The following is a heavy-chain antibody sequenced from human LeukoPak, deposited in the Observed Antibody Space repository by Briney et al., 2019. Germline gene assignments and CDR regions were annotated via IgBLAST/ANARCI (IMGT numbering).Heavy chain of an antibody. D-gene: IGHD3-3*01. J-gene: IGHJ4*02. CDR2: ITGSSGYT. Sequence: AGGSLRLSCAASGFTLSSYGMSWVRQAPGKGLEWVSSITGSSGYTYYADSVRGRFAISRDNSKNTLYLQMNSLRAEDTAVYYCARRGGIHLEYFDYWGQGTLVTVSS. CDR3: ARRGGIHLEYFDY. V-gene: IGHV3-23*01. CDR1: GFTLSSYG.